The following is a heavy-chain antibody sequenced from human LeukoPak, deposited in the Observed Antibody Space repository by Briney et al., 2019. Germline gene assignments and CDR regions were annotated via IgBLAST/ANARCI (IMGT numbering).Heavy chain of an antibody. D-gene: IGHD3-22*01. CDR3: ARALNYYDTSGYPDY. V-gene: IGHV4-38-2*01. J-gene: IGHJ4*02. CDR2: IYHSGST. CDR1: GYSISSGYY. Sequence: PSETLSLTCAVSGYSISSGYYWGWIRQPPGKGLEWTGSIYHSGSTYYNPSRKRRVPISVDTSKNQFSLKLSSVTAADTAVYYCARALNYYDTSGYPDYWGQGTLVTVSS.